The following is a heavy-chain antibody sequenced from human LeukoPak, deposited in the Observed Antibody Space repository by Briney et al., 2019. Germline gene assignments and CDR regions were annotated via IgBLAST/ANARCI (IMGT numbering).Heavy chain of an antibody. D-gene: IGHD1-1*01. J-gene: IGHJ4*02. V-gene: IGHV3-7*04. CDR2: IHPEGNEK. Sequence: GGSLRLSCAVSGFTFSNFWMSWVRQAPGRGLEWVANIHPEGNEKYHVESVKGRFTISRDNAKNLLFMQMDGLRVEDTAVYYCARGDDFSGDHWGQGTLVTVSS. CDR3: ARGDDFSGDH. CDR1: GFTFSNFW.